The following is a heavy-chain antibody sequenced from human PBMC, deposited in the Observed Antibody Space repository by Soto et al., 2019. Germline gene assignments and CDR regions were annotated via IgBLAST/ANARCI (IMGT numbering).Heavy chain of an antibody. Sequence: PSETLSLTCTVSGGSISSYYWSWIRQPPGKGLEWIGYIYYSGSTNYNPSLKSRVTISVDTSKNQFSLKLSSVTAADTAVYYCARSTESSMVRGVIITGYYYYYYMDVWGKGTTVTVSS. V-gene: IGHV4-59*08. CDR1: GGSISSYY. CDR3: ARSTESSMVRGVIITGYYYYYYMDV. D-gene: IGHD3-10*01. CDR2: IYYSGST. J-gene: IGHJ6*03.